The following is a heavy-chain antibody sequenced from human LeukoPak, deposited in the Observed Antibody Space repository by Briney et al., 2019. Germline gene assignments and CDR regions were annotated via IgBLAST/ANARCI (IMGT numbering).Heavy chain of an antibody. J-gene: IGHJ6*03. Sequence: GGSLRLSCAASGFTFSNFGMHWVRQAPGKGLEWVAFIRFDGTSEFYADSVKGRFTISRDNAKNSLFLQMNSLRAEDTAVYYCARVLRYCSGGNCYSGGLGYMDVWGKGTTVTISS. D-gene: IGHD2-15*01. V-gene: IGHV3-30*02. CDR1: GFTFSNFG. CDR3: ARVLRYCSGGNCYSGGLGYMDV. CDR2: IRFDGTSE.